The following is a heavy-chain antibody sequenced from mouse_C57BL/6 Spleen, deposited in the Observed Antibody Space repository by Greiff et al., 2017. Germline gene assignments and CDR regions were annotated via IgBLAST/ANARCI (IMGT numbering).Heavy chain of an antibody. D-gene: IGHD2-4*01. CDR2: INPSNGGT. J-gene: IGHJ4*01. CDR1: GYTFTSYW. Sequence: QVQLQQPGTELVKPGASVKLSCKASGYTFTSYWMHWVKQRPGQGLEWIGNINPSNGGTNYNEKFKSKATLTVDKSSSTAYMQLSSLTSEDSAVYYCARAEESYDYDEAMDYWGQGTSVTVSS. V-gene: IGHV1-53*01. CDR3: ARAEESYDYDEAMDY.